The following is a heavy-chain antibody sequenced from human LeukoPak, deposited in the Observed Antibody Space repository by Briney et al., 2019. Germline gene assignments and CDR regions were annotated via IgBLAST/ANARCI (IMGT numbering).Heavy chain of an antibody. Sequence: GGSLRLSCAASGFTFHDYDMHWVRQAPGKGLEWVSVIRGDGGSTYYADSVRGRFTISRDNRKNSLYLQINSLRTEDTALYYCAKDIGYCSSTSCSLFDDAFDVWGQGTMVTVSS. CDR2: IRGDGGST. D-gene: IGHD2-2*03. CDR1: GFTFHDYD. CDR3: AKDIGYCSSTSCSLFDDAFDV. J-gene: IGHJ3*01. V-gene: IGHV3-43*02.